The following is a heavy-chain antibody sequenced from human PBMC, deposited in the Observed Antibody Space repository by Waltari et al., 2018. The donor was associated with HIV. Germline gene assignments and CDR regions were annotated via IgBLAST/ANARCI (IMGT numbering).Heavy chain of an antibody. V-gene: IGHV3-23*01. CDR3: AKVYSGYDSYYYYYGMDV. D-gene: IGHD5-12*01. CDR1: GFTFSSYA. J-gene: IGHJ6*02. Sequence: EVQLLESGGGLVQPGGSLRLSCEAPGFTFSSYAMSWVRQAPGKGLEGVSTISGPGGSTYYADSVKGRFTISRDNSKNTLYLQMNSLRAEDTAVYSCAKVYSGYDSYYYYYGMDVWGQGTTVTVSS. CDR2: ISGPGGST.